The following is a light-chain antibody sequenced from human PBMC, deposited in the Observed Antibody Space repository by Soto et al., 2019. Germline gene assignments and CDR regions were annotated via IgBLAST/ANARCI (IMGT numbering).Light chain of an antibody. Sequence: EIVLTQSPGTLSLSPGERATLSCRASQSVTSYLAWYQQKPGQAPRLLIYASSTRATGIPDRFSGGGSGTDFTLTISRPEPEDFAVYYCQQYSTSQTFGQGTMLEI. J-gene: IGKJ1*01. CDR2: ASS. V-gene: IGKV3-20*01. CDR1: QSVTSY. CDR3: QQYSTSQT.